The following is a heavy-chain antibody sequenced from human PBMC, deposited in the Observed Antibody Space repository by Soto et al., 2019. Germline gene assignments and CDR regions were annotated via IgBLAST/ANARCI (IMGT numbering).Heavy chain of an antibody. Sequence: ASETLSLTCTVSGGSVSSGSYDWSWIRQPPGKGLEWIGYIYYSGSTNYNPSLKSRVTISVDTSKNQFSLKLSSVTAADTAVYYCARVGWEDDSSGSFDYWGQGTLVTVSS. J-gene: IGHJ4*02. CDR1: GGSVSSGSYD. CDR2: IYYSGST. CDR3: ARVGWEDDSSGSFDY. V-gene: IGHV4-61*01. D-gene: IGHD3-22*01.